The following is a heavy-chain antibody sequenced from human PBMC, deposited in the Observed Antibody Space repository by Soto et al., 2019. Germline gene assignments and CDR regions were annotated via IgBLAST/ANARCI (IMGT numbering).Heavy chain of an antibody. Sequence: EVQLLESGGGLVQPGGSLRLSCAASGFGFSNYAMTWVRQAPGKGLDWVSSITTNGATTYDADSVKGRFPISRDNSKNPLYLQRNSLRAGASPVYHCANRAWRVSSGSSDSGAQGPLVPVSS. D-gene: IGHD3-10*01. CDR2: ITTNGATT. CDR1: GFGFSNYA. J-gene: IGHJ5*01. CDR3: ANRAWRVSSGSSDS. V-gene: IGHV3-23*01.